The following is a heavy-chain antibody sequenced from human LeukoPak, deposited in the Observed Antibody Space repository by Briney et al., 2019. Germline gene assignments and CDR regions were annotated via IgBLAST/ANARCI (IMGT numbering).Heavy chain of an antibody. V-gene: IGHV3-74*01. Sequence: GGSLRLSCAASGLTFSSYWMHWVRQAPGKGLVWVSRINSDGSSTSYADSVKGRFTISRDNAKNTLYLQMNSLRAEDTAVYYCARMGMVRRYSFFDYWGQGTLVTVSS. CDR2: INSDGSST. CDR3: ARMGMVRRYSFFDY. CDR1: GLTFSSYW. J-gene: IGHJ4*02. D-gene: IGHD3-10*01.